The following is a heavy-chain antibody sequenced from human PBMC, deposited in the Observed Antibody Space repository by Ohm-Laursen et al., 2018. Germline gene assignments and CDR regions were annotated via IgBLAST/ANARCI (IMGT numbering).Heavy chain of an antibody. CDR1: GGSISAYY. V-gene: IGHV4-4*07. Sequence: SDTLSLTCTVSGGSISAYYWSWIRQPAGKGLEWIGRIYTSGTTNYNPSLKSRVTMSLDTSKNQFSLRLSSVTAADTAVYYCARVANWFDPWGQGTLVTVSS. CDR2: IYTSGTT. CDR3: ARVANWFDP. J-gene: IGHJ5*02.